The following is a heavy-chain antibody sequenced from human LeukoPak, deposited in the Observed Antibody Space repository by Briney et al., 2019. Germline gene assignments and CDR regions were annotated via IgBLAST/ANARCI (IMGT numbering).Heavy chain of an antibody. CDR2: MNPNSGNA. Sequence: ASVKVSCKASGYTFTSYDINWVRQATGQGLEWMGWMNPNSGNAGYAQKFQGRVTITRNTSISTAYMELSSLRSEDTAVYYCARGRRIHYYYYYMDVWGKGTTVTVSS. V-gene: IGHV1-8*03. J-gene: IGHJ6*03. CDR3: ARGRRIHYYYYYMDV. CDR1: GYTFTSYD.